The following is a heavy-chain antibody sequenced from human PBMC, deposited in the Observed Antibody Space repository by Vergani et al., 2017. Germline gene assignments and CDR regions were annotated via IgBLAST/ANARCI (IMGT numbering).Heavy chain of an antibody. CDR1: GYSISSGYY. J-gene: IGHJ2*01. CDR3: ARARITVVSAWYFDL. D-gene: IGHD3-10*01. CDR2: IYHSGST. V-gene: IGHV4-38-2*01. Sequence: QVQLQESGPGLVKPSETLSLTCAVSGYSISSGYYWGWIRQPPGKGLEWIGRIYHSGSTYYNPSLKSRVTISVDTSKNQFSLKLSSVTAADTAVYYCARARITVVSAWYFDLWGRGTLVTVSS.